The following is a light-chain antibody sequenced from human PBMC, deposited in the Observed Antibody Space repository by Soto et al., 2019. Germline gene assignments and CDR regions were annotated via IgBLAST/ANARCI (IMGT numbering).Light chain of an antibody. V-gene: IGKV3-15*01. Sequence: EIVMTQSPATLSVSPGERATLSCRASQSVSSNLAWYQQKPGQAPRLLIYGASTRATGIPARFSGSGSGTEFTLTISSLQSEDFAVYYCQQYNNWPPLMYTFGQGTKPEIK. CDR1: QSVSSN. J-gene: IGKJ2*01. CDR2: GAS. CDR3: QQYNNWPPLMYT.